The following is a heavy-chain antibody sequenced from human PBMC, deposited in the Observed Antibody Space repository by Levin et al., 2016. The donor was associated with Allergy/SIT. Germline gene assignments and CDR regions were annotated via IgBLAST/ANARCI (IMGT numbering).Heavy chain of an antibody. Sequence: GESLKISCAASGFTFSSYSMNWVRQAPGKGLEWVSSISSSSSYIYYADSVKGRFTISRDNAKNSLYLQMNSLRAEDTAVYYCAYLEGGPFDYWGQGTLVTVSS. V-gene: IGHV3-21*01. CDR2: ISSSSSYI. J-gene: IGHJ4*02. CDR3: AYLEGGPFDY. CDR1: GFTFSSYS. D-gene: IGHD3-16*01.